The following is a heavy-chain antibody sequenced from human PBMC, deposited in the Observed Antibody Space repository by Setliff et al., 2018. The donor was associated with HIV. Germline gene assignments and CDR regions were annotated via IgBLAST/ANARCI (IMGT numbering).Heavy chain of an antibody. Sequence: ASVKVSCKASGYSLTSYSINWVRQAPGQGLEWMGYINTNTGNPTYAQGFTGRFVFSLDTSVSTAYLQISSLKAEDTAMYYCARGCNGGNCYHGSGWFDPWGQGTLVTVS. CDR1: GYSLTSYS. J-gene: IGHJ5*02. V-gene: IGHV7-4-1*02. CDR2: INTNTGNP. D-gene: IGHD2-15*01. CDR3: ARGCNGGNCYHGSGWFDP.